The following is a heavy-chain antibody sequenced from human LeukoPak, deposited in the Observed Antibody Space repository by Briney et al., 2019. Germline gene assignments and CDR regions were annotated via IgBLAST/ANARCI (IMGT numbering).Heavy chain of an antibody. V-gene: IGHV3-30*18. J-gene: IGHJ4*02. D-gene: IGHD6-13*01. CDR2: IANDGKDK. CDR1: GFTFSRYG. Sequence: QPGRSLRLSCAASGFTFSRYGLHWVRQAPGKGLEWVAVIANDGKDKKYADSVKGRFSISRDNSKSTLYLQMNSLRAEDTGVYYCAKDQQVGAAAYYFDSWGQGTLVTVPS. CDR3: AKDQQVGAAAYYFDS.